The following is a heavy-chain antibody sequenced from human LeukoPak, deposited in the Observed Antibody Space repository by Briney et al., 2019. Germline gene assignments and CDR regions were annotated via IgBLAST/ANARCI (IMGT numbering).Heavy chain of an antibody. CDR3: ARGPYSYDSSGAFDI. V-gene: IGHV4-39*07. CDR2: INHSGST. D-gene: IGHD3-22*01. Sequence: SETLSLTCSVSGGSITSGTYCWSWIRQPPGKGLEWIGEINHSGSTNYNPSLKSRVTISVDTSKNQFSLKLSSVTAADTAVYFCARGPYSYDSSGAFDIWGQGTMVTVSS. J-gene: IGHJ3*02. CDR1: GGSITSGTYC.